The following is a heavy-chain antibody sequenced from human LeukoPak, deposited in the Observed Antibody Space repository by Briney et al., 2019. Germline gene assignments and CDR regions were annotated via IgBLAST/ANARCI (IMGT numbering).Heavy chain of an antibody. CDR2: IWYDGSNK. V-gene: IGHV3-33*01. D-gene: IGHD1-26*01. Sequence: PGRSLRLSCAASGFTFSSDGMHWVRQAPGKGLEWVAVIWYDGSNKYYADSVKGRFTISRDNSKNTLYLQMNSLRAEDTAVYYCARDRSGSLDAFDIWGQGTMVTVSS. CDR1: GFTFSSDG. J-gene: IGHJ3*02. CDR3: ARDRSGSLDAFDI.